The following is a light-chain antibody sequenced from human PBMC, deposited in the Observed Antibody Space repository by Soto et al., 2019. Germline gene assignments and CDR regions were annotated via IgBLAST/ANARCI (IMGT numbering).Light chain of an antibody. CDR3: QQFSSYPLT. Sequence: IVSTQSPATLSLSPVEIATLSWSARQFGGPNSGWDQQKPGQAPRLLIYDASSRATGIPDRFSGGGSGTDFTLTISRLEPEDFAVYYCQQFSSYPLTFGGGTKVDIK. V-gene: IGKV3-20*01. CDR2: DAS. CDR1: QFGGPN. J-gene: IGKJ4*01.